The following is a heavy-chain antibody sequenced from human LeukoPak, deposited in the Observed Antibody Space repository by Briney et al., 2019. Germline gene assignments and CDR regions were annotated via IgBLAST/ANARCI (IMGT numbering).Heavy chain of an antibody. J-gene: IGHJ4*02. CDR3: ARGSGWYYY. Sequence: SETPSLTCTVSGGSISSYYWSWIRQPPGKGLEWIGYMYYSGSTNYNPSLKSRLTISVDTSKNQFSLKLSSVTAADTAVYYCARGSGWYYYWGQGTLVTVSS. D-gene: IGHD6-19*01. CDR2: MYYSGST. V-gene: IGHV4-59*01. CDR1: GGSISSYY.